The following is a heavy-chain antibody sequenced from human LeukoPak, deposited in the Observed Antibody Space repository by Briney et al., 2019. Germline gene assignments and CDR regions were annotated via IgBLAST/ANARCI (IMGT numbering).Heavy chain of an antibody. V-gene: IGHV1-46*01. CDR2: INPSGGST. CDR1: GDTFTSYY. CDR3: AKNGGGPATYYYDSSGYYYGYFDY. D-gene: IGHD3-22*01. J-gene: IGHJ4*02. Sequence: ASVKVSCEASGDTFTSYYMHWVRQAPGQGLEWMGIINPSGGSTSYAQKFQGRVTMTRDMSTSTVYMELSSLRSEDTAVYYCAKNGGGPATYYYDSSGYYYGYFDYWGQGTLVTVSS.